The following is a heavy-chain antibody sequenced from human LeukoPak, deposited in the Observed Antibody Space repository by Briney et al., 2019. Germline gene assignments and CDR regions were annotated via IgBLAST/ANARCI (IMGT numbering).Heavy chain of an antibody. CDR3: AIDLTSGFDY. V-gene: IGHV4-39*01. D-gene: IGHD3-10*01. J-gene: IGHJ4*02. CDR1: GGSISSSSYY. Sequence: MASETLSLTCTVSGGSISSSSYYWGWIRQPPEKGLEWIGSIYYSGSTYYNPSLKSRVTISVDTSKNQFSLKLSSVTAADTAVYYCAIDLTSGFDYWGQGTLVTVSS. CDR2: IYYSGST.